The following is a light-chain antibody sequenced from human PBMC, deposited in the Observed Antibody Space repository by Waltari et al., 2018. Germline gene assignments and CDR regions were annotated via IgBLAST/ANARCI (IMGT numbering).Light chain of an antibody. J-gene: IGKJ3*01. Sequence: EIVLTQSPATLSLSPGDRATLSCRASQSVNSDLAWYQQKPGQAPRLLIYDASNRASVIPARFSGSGSGTDFTLTISTLEPEDFAVYYCQQRSQWPPLFTFGPGTKVDIK. CDR2: DAS. CDR1: QSVNSD. CDR3: QQRSQWPPLFT. V-gene: IGKV3-11*01.